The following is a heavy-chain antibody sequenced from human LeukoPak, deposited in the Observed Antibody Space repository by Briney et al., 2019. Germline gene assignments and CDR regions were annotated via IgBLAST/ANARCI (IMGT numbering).Heavy chain of an antibody. Sequence: GASLRLSCAASGFTFSSYAMSWVRQAPGKGLEWVSAISGSGGSTYYADSVKGRFTISRDNSKNTLYLQMNSLRAEDTAVYYCAKAPVAPKYHFDYWGQGTLVTVSS. D-gene: IGHD6-19*01. V-gene: IGHV3-23*01. CDR3: AKAPVAPKYHFDY. CDR1: GFTFSSYA. J-gene: IGHJ4*02. CDR2: ISGSGGST.